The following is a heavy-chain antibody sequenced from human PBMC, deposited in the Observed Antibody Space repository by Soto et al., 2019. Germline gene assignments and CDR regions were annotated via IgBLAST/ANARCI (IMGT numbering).Heavy chain of an antibody. CDR3: ARGGTSGYSSGGIDY. CDR2: IYHSGST. Sequence: QVQLQESGPGLVKPSGTLSLTCAVSGGSLSSSNWWSWVRQPPGKGLEWIGEIYHSGSTNYNPPPKSRVTISVEKSKNQFALKLSSVTAADTAVYYCARGGTSGYSSGGIDYWGQGTLVTVSS. D-gene: IGHD6-19*01. CDR1: GGSLSSSNW. V-gene: IGHV4-4*02. J-gene: IGHJ4*02.